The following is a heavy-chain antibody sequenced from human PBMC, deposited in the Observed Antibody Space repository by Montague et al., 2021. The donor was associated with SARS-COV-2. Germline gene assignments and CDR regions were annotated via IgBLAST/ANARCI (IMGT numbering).Heavy chain of an antibody. CDR1: GGSFSGYY. J-gene: IGHJ4*02. V-gene: IGHV4-34*01. Sequence: SETLSLTCAVYGGSFSGYYLTWIRQSPGKGLEWIAEINHSGTTNYNFNPSLRSRVTISVDTPKSQFSLKLSSVTAADTGVYYCARWDPQTLTLIGLRGKSASDYWGQGTLVTVSS. D-gene: IGHD4-23*01. CDR3: ARWDPQTLTLIGLRGKSASDY. CDR2: INHSGTT.